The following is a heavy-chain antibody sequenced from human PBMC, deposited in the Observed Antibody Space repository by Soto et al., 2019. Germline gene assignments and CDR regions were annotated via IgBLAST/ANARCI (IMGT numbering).Heavy chain of an antibody. J-gene: IGHJ4*02. V-gene: IGHV1-3*01. CDR3: ARDGAVAGNTNFDY. Sequence: ASVNVSCKPSGYTFTNYCIHWVRQVPGQRLEWMGWINAGNAETKYSQKFQGRVTISRDTSARTAYMELSSLRSEDTAVYYCARDGAVAGNTNFDYWGQGTLVTVSS. CDR1: GYTFTNYC. D-gene: IGHD6-19*01. CDR2: INAGNAET.